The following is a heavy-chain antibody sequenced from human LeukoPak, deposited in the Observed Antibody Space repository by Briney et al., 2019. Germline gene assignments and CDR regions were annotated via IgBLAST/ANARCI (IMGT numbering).Heavy chain of an antibody. CDR2: IYPSGST. Sequence: PSETLSLTCAVSNYSISRGYHWGWIRQPPGKGLQWIGIIYPSGSTYYNPPLKSRVTISVDTSKNRLSLKLSSVTAADTAVYYCARGLVGYCSSTSCSHRPSLSMDVWGKGTTVTVSS. CDR1: NYSISRGYH. CDR3: ARGLVGYCSSTSCSHRPSLSMDV. D-gene: IGHD2-2*01. J-gene: IGHJ6*03. V-gene: IGHV4-38-2*01.